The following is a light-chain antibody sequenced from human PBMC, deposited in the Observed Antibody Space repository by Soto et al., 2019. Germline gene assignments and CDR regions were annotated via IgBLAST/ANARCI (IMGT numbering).Light chain of an antibody. Sequence: IQMTQSPSTLSASVGDTVTITCRASQTISGWLAWYQQRPGKAPNLLIFDASTLESGVPSRFSGSGFGTEFTLTISSLQPDDFATYYCQHYKMYSPWTFGQGTMVDIK. V-gene: IGKV1-5*01. J-gene: IGKJ1*01. CDR1: QTISGW. CDR3: QHYKMYSPWT. CDR2: DAS.